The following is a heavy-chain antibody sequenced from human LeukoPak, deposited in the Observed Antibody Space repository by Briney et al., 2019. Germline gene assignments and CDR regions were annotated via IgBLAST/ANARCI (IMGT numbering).Heavy chain of an antibody. J-gene: IGHJ6*03. V-gene: IGHV1-69*13. CDR1: GGTFSSYA. CDR2: IIPVFGTA. CDR3: ARSPPCGGDCYSYYYYMDV. D-gene: IGHD2-21*01. Sequence: SVKVSCKASGGTFSSYAISWVRQAPGQGLEWMGGIIPVFGTANYAQKFQGRVTITADESTSTAYMELSSLRSEDTAVYYCARSPPCGGDCYSYYYYMDVWGKGTTVTVSS.